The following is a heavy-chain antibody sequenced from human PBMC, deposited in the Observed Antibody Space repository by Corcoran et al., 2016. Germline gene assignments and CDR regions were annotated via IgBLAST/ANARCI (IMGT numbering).Heavy chain of an antibody. D-gene: IGHD2-2*02. Sequence: QLQLQESGPGLVKPSETLSLTCTVSGGSISSSSYYWGWIRQPPGKGLEWIGSIYYSGSTYYNPSLKSRVTISVDTSKNQFSLKLSSVTAADTAVYYCARLGSYQLLYGGFWALPTDPVGRYNWFDPWGQGTLVTVSS. CDR1: GGSISSSSYY. J-gene: IGHJ5*02. CDR2: IYYSGST. CDR3: ARLGSYQLLYGGFWALPTDPVGRYNWFDP. V-gene: IGHV4-39*01.